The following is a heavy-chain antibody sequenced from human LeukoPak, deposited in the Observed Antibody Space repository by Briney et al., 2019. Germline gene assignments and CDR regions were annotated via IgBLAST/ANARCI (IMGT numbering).Heavy chain of an antibody. J-gene: IGHJ4*02. CDR1: GYTFTAYF. Sequence: ASVKVSCKASGYTFTAYFMRWVRQAPGQGLAGXGWINPNSGGTNYAQKFQGRVTVTRDTSLSTAYMELSRLGSDDTAVYYCARNYLSGRNQIDYWGQGTLVTVSS. CDR3: ARNYLSGRNQIDY. CDR2: INPNSGGT. V-gene: IGHV1-2*02. D-gene: IGHD3-10*01.